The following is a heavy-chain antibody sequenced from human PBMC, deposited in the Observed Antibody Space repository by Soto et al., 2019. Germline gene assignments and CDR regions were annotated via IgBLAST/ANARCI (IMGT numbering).Heavy chain of an antibody. CDR1: GGTFSNYA. D-gene: IGHD2-2*01. J-gene: IGHJ6*02. CDR2: IIPIVGTG. Sequence: QVQLVQSGAEVMKPGSSVTVSCKASGGTFSNYAISWVRQAPGQGLEWMGGIIPIVGTGSYAQKFQGRVTITADEPTTTAYMELSSLRFEDTAVYSCARVVIIVPTASTHYCYHMDVWGPGTTVTVSS. CDR3: ARVVIIVPTASTHYCYHMDV. V-gene: IGHV1-69*01.